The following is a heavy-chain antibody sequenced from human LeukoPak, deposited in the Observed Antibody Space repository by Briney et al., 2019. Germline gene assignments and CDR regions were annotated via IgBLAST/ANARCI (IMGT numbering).Heavy chain of an antibody. V-gene: IGHV4-38-2*02. CDR1: GYSISSGYY. CDR3: ARGSQGQELGCLDY. D-gene: IGHD7-27*01. J-gene: IGHJ4*02. CDR2: IYYSGST. Sequence: SETLSLTCTVSGYSISSGYYWGWIRQPPGKGLEWIGSIYYSGSTYYNPSLKSRVTISVDTSKNQFSLKLSSVTAADTAVYYCARGSQGQELGCLDYWGQGTLVTVSS.